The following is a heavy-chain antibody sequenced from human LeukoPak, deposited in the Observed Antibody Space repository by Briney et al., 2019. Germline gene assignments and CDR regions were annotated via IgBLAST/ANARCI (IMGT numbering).Heavy chain of an antibody. CDR3: AKGQSGAVAGTSYFDY. CDR1: GYTFTGYY. D-gene: IGHD6-19*01. CDR2: MNPNSGGT. V-gene: IGHV1-2*02. Sequence: GASVKVSCKASGYTFTGYYMHWVRQAPGQGLEWMGWMNPNSGGTNYAQKFQGRVTMTRDTSISTAYMELSRLRSDDTAVYYCAKGQSGAVAGTSYFDYWGQGALVTVSS. J-gene: IGHJ4*02.